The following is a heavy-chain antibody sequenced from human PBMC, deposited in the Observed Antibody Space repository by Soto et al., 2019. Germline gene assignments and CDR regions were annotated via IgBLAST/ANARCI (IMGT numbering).Heavy chain of an antibody. CDR3: ARGRYGDY. D-gene: IGHD1-1*01. Sequence: QVHLVQSGAEVKKPGASVKVSCQASGYTFTSNGITGVRQAPGQGLEWMGWISAHNGNTDYAQKLQGRVIVTRDTFTSTAYMELRSLISDDTAVYYCARGRYGDYWGQGAMVTVSS. CDR1: GYTFTSNG. J-gene: IGHJ4*02. CDR2: ISAHNGNT. V-gene: IGHV1-18*01.